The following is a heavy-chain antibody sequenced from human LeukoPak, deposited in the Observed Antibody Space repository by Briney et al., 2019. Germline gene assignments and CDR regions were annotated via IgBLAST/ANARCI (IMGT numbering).Heavy chain of an antibody. D-gene: IGHD6-19*01. J-gene: IGHJ4*02. V-gene: IGHV3-30*04. CDR2: TSYDGSNK. CDR1: GFTFSSYA. CDR3: AKGGISGWGFFDY. Sequence: GGSLRLSCAASGFTFSSYAIHWVRQAPGKGLEWVAVTSYDGSNKYYADSVKGRFTISRDNSKNTLYLQMNSLRAEDTAVYYCAKGGISGWGFFDYWGQGTLVTVSS.